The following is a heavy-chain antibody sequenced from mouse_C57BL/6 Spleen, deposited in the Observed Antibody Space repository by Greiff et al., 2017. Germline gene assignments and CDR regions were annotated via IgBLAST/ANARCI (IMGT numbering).Heavy chain of an antibody. CDR2: ICSDGST. J-gene: IGHJ4*01. V-gene: IGHV2-6-1*01. CDR1: GFSLTSYG. CDR3: ARHAPQIYYGPMDY. D-gene: IGHD2-1*01. Sequence: QVQLQQSGPGLVAPSQSLSITCTVSGFSLTSYGVHWVRQPPGKGLEWLVVICSDGSTTYNSALKSRLSISKDNSKSQVFLKMNSLQTDDTAMYYCARHAPQIYYGPMDYWGQGTSVTVSS.